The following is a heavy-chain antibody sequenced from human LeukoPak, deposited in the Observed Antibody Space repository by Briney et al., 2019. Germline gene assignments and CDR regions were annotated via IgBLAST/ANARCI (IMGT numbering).Heavy chain of an antibody. CDR2: TYYSGST. CDR3: ARDSTAQRWFGTDY. J-gene: IGHJ4*01. CDR1: GGSISSGGYY. V-gene: IGHV4-31*03. D-gene: IGHD3-10*01. Sequence: SQTLSLTCTVSGGSISSGGYYWSWIRQHPGKGLEWIGYTYYSGSTYYNPSLKSRVTISVDTSKNQFSLKLSSVTAADTAVYYCARDSTAQRWFGTDYWGHGTLVTASS.